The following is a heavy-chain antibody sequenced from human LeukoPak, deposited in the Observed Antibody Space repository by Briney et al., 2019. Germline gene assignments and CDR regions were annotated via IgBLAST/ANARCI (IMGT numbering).Heavy chain of an antibody. D-gene: IGHD2-21*01. CDR1: GGSISSSDHY. CDR3: ARIRIAGLQDFDY. V-gene: IGHV4-39*01. Sequence: PSETLSLTCNVSGGSISSSDHYWGWIRQPPGEGLEWIGSIYYSGSTYYNPSLKSGVIISVDTSKNQFSLKLSSVTAADTAVYYCARIRIAGLQDFDYWGQGTLVTVSS. J-gene: IGHJ4*02. CDR2: IYYSGST.